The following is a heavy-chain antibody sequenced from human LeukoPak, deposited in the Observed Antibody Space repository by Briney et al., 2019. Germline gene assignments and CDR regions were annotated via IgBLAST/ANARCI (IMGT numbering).Heavy chain of an antibody. Sequence: GGSLRLSCAASGFTFSSYEMNWVRQAPGKGLEWVSYISSSGSTIYYADSVKGRFTISRDNAKNSLYLQMNSLRAEDTAVYYCARNLGCGGDCYYPLDYWGQGTLVTVSS. D-gene: IGHD2-21*02. CDR3: ARNLGCGGDCYYPLDY. V-gene: IGHV3-48*03. CDR1: GFTFSSYE. J-gene: IGHJ4*02. CDR2: ISSSGSTI.